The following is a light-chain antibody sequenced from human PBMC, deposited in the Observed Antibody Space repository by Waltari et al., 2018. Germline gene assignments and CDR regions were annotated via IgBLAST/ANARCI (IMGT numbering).Light chain of an antibody. CDR2: FAS. V-gene: IGKV1-39*01. J-gene: IGKJ1*01. CDR3: QHSYNSPPWT. Sequence: DIQLTQSPSSMSASVGDRVTITCRASQSISFYLNWYQQKSGKAPKLLISFASTLQSGVPSRFNGSGSGADYCLTISTLQPEDFASYYCQHSYNSPPWTFGQGTRLEPK. CDR1: QSISFY.